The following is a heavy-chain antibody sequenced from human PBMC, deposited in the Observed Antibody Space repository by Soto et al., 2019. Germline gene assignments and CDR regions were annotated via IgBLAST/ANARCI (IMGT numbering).Heavy chain of an antibody. Sequence: EVQLVESGGGLVQPGGSLRLSCAASGLTFSTYDMHWVRQPIGKGLEWVAALGTGDDTYYPDSVRGRFTVSRDDVKNSLYLQMDSLTAGDTAVYYCAREGPDWVFAIWGRGTLVIVSS. CDR3: AREGPDWVFAI. V-gene: IGHV3-13*01. CDR1: GLTFSTYD. CDR2: LGTGDDT. J-gene: IGHJ2*01.